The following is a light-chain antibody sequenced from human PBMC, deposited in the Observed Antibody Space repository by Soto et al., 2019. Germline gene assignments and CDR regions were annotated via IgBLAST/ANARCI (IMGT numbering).Light chain of an antibody. V-gene: IGLV1-44*01. Sequence: QSVLTQPPSASGTPVQRVTISCSGSSSNIGSNTVNWYQQLPGTAPKLLIYSNNLRPSGVPDRFSGSKSGASASLAISGLQSEDEADYYCAAWDDSLNGLFGGGTKVTVL. CDR2: SNN. CDR1: SSNIGSNT. CDR3: AAWDDSLNGL. J-gene: IGLJ2*01.